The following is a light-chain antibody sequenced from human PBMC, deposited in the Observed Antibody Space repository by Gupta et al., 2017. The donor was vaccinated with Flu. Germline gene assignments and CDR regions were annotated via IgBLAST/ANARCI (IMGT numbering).Light chain of an antibody. J-gene: IGLJ3*02. Sequence: SSELTQDPTVSVALGQTVWITCQGDSLRSYYASWYQQKPGQAPILVIYDKYNRPSGIPDRFSGSGSGDTASLTITGAQAEDEADYYCICWDTSGNHWVFGGGTKLTVL. CDR1: SLRSYY. CDR3: ICWDTSGNHWV. CDR2: DKY. V-gene: IGLV3-19*01.